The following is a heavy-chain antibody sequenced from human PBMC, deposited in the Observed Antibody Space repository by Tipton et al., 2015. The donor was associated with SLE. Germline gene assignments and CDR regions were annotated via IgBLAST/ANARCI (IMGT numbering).Heavy chain of an antibody. V-gene: IGHV4-39*01. CDR3: ARLGGYYDSSGYSYYFDY. Sequence: TLSLTCTVSGGSISSSSYYWGWIRPPPGKGLEWIGSIYYSGSTYYNPSLKSRVTISVDTSKNQFSLKLSSVTAADTAVYYCARLGGYYDSSGYSYYFDYWGQGTLVTVSS. D-gene: IGHD3-22*01. J-gene: IGHJ4*02. CDR1: GGSISSSSYY. CDR2: IYYSGST.